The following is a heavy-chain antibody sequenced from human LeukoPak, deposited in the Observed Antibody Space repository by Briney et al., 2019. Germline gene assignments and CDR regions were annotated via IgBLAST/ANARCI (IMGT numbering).Heavy chain of an antibody. V-gene: IGHV3-30*02. J-gene: IGHJ5*02. CDR1: GFTFSSYG. CDR3: AKDGITGTTTLNWFDP. D-gene: IGHD1-7*01. CDR2: IRYDGSNK. Sequence: GGSLRLSCAASGFTFSSYGMHWVRQAPGKGLEWVAFIRYDGSNKYYADSVKGRFTISRDNSKNTLYLQMNSLRAEDTAVYYCAKDGITGTTTLNWFDPWGQGTLVTVSS.